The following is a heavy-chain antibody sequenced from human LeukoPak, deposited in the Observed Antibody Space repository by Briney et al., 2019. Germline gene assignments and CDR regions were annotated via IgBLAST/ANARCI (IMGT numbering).Heavy chain of an antibody. V-gene: IGHV3-21*01. CDR3: ARLIRGVAAPINWFDP. J-gene: IGHJ5*02. CDR1: GFTFSSYS. Sequence: RGSLRLSCAASGFTFSSYSMNWVRQAPGKGLEWVSSISSSSSYIYYADSVKGRFTISRDNAKNSLYLQMNGLRAEDTAVYYCARLIRGVAAPINWFDPWGQGTLVTVSS. CDR2: ISSSSSYI. D-gene: IGHD6-6*01.